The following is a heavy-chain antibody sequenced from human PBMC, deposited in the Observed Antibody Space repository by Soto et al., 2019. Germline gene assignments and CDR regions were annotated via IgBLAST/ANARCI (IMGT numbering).Heavy chain of an antibody. Sequence: EMQLLESGGGLVQPGGSLRLSCAASGFTFSSFAMNWVRQDPGKGLEWVSGISGSGGSTYYADPVKGRFTISRDNSKSTLYLQMDSLRAEDTAVYYCAKGPMVRGVSHFDYWGQGTLVTVSS. CDR2: ISGSGGST. CDR1: GFTFSSFA. D-gene: IGHD3-10*01. J-gene: IGHJ4*02. V-gene: IGHV3-23*01. CDR3: AKGPMVRGVSHFDY.